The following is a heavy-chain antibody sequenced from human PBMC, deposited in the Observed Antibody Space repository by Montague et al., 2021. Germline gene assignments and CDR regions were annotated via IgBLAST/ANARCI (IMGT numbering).Heavy chain of an antibody. CDR3: ARYKEAAPLDY. Sequence: SETLSLTCTVSGYSISSGYYWCWIRQPPGKVLEWIGSIFHSGSTYYNPSLKSRVTISVDTSKNQFSLKLTSVTAADTAFDYCARYKEAAPLDYWGQGTLVTVSS. CDR1: GYSISSGYY. CDR2: IFHSGST. J-gene: IGHJ4*02. V-gene: IGHV4-38-2*02. D-gene: IGHD2-15*01.